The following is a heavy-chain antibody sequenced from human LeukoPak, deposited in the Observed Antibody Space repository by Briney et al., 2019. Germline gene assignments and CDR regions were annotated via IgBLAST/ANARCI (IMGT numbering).Heavy chain of an antibody. V-gene: IGHV4-34*01. Sequence: PSETLSLTCAVYGGSFSGYYWSWIRQPPGKGLEWIGEINHSGSTNYNPSLKSRVTISVDTSKNQFSLKLSSVTAADTAVYYCARVPYDYVWGSYRSSYWGQGTLVTVSS. J-gene: IGHJ4*02. CDR2: INHSGST. D-gene: IGHD3-16*02. CDR1: GGSFSGYY. CDR3: ARVPYDYVWGSYRSSY.